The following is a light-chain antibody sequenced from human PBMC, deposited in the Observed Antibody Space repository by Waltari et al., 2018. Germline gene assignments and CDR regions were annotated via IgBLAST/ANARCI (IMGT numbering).Light chain of an antibody. CDR3: LHDYGYPRT. V-gene: IGKV1-6*01. Sequence: TQLTQSPSSLSASVGDRVIPTCRASEDIRNDLAWYQQQPGKAPKVLIYGTSILHSGVPSRFSGSGSGTDFTLTITNLQPEDFATYFCLHDYGYPRTFGQGTKVEVK. CDR2: GTS. J-gene: IGKJ1*01. CDR1: EDIRND.